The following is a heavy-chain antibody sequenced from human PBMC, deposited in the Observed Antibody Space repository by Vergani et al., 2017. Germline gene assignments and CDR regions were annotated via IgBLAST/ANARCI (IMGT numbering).Heavy chain of an antibody. CDR3: ARDFLARVTTLDCYYMGV. J-gene: IGHJ6*03. CDR2: ISYDGNKK. D-gene: IGHD1-1*01. CDR1: GFPFSDYG. Sequence: QVQLVESGGGEVQPGRSVRLSCSAAGFPFSDYGVHWVRQAPGKGLEWVSVISYDGNKKNYADSVKGRFTISRDNSTNTLYLEMNALRAEDTAVYYCARDFLARVTTLDCYYMGVWGKETTVAVSS. V-gene: IGHV3-30*03.